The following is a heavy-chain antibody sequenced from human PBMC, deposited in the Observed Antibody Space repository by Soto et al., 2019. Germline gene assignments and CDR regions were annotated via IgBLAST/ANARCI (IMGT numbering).Heavy chain of an antibody. CDR2: IVPIFGTA. CDR3: ASPTGKLDY. CDR1: GGTFSNYA. Sequence: QVQLVQSGAEVKKPGSSVKVSCRASGGTFSNYAISWVRQAPGQGLEWMGGIVPIFGTANYAQKFQGRITITADESTSTAYMELSSLRSDDTAIYYCASPTGKLDYWGQGTLVTVSS. V-gene: IGHV1-69*01. D-gene: IGHD2-8*02. J-gene: IGHJ4*02.